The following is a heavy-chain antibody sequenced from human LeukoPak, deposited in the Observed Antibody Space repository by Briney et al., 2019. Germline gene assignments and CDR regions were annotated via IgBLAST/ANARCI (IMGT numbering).Heavy chain of an antibody. J-gene: IGHJ5*02. CDR1: GYSISSGYY. Sequence: SETLSLTCTVSGYSISSGYYRGWIRQPPGKGLEWIGSIYHSGSTYHNPSLKSRVTISVDTSKNQFSLKLSSVTAADTAVYYCARDLHPVVTNWFDPWGQGTLVTVSS. D-gene: IGHD4-23*01. V-gene: IGHV4-38-2*02. CDR3: ARDLHPVVTNWFDP. CDR2: IYHSGST.